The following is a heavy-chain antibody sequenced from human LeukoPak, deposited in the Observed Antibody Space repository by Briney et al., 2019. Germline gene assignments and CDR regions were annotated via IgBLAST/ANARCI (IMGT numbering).Heavy chain of an antibody. CDR3: ARGGGLDV. V-gene: IGHV3-7*03. CDR1: GCTFSSYW. CDR2: INHNGNVN. D-gene: IGHD3-16*01. Sequence: GGSLRLSCAASGCTFSSYWMNWDRQAPGKGLEWVASINHNGNVNYYVDSVKGRFTISRDNAKNSLYLQMSNLRAADTAVYFCARGGGLDVWGQGATVTVSS. J-gene: IGHJ6*02.